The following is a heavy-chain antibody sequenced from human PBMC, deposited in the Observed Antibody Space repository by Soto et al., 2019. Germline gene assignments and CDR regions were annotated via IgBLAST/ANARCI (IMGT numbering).Heavy chain of an antibody. CDR2: IIPIFETS. D-gene: IGHD2-15*01. CDR3: ARPLSCDRADCYSANDAFNV. V-gene: IGHV1-69*01. J-gene: IGHJ3*01. CDR1: GGTFSSHV. Sequence: QVQLVQSGPEVKTPGSSVRVSCKASGGTFSSHVVSWVRQAPGQGLEWMGGIIPIFETSTYAQKFQGRVSITADEATNTAYLDLRSLTSEDTAIYYCARPLSCDRADCYSANDAFNVWGQGTMVIVSS.